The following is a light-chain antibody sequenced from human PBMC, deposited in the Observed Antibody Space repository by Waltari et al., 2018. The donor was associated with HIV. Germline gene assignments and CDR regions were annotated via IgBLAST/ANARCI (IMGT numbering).Light chain of an antibody. Sequence: QSVVTQPPSASATPGPRVTISCSGSNSNIGRSTVNWYLQLQGTAPKLLIYRNNQRASGVPDRFSGSKSGSSASLAISVLQSEDEADYYCATWDDSLHGPVFGGGTKLTVL. J-gene: IGLJ3*02. CDR2: RNN. CDR1: NSNIGRST. V-gene: IGLV1-44*01. CDR3: ATWDDSLHGPV.